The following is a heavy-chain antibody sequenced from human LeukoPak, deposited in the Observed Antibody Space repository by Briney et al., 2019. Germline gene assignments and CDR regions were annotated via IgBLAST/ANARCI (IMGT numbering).Heavy chain of an antibody. CDR2: IYYSGST. D-gene: IGHD3-22*01. V-gene: IGHV4-59*01. J-gene: IGHJ4*02. Sequence: PETLSLTCTVSGGSISSYYWSWIRQPPGKGLEWIGYIYYSGSTNYNPSLKSRVTISVDTSKNQFSLKVSSVTAADTAVYYCARVSYDSSGYRLYYFDYWGQGTLVTVSS. CDR3: ARVSYDSSGYRLYYFDY. CDR1: GGSISSYY.